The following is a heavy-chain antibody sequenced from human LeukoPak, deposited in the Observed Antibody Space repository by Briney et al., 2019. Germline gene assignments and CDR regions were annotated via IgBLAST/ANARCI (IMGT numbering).Heavy chain of an antibody. D-gene: IGHD3-10*01. J-gene: IGHJ3*02. V-gene: IGHV4-4*07. CDR3: ARDTSLSGDYYGSGSPLGAFDI. CDR1: GASISSYY. CDR2: IYTSGST. Sequence: SETLSLTCTVSGASISSYYWSWIRQPAGKGLEWIGRIYTSGSTNYNPSLKSRVTMSVDTSKNQFSLKLSSVNAADTAVYYCARDTSLSGDYYGSGSPLGAFDIWGQGTMVTVSS.